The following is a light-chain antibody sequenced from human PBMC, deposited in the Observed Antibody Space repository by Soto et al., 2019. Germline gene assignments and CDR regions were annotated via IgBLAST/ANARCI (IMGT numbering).Light chain of an antibody. V-gene: IGLV2-11*01. CDR1: SSDVGGYNY. J-gene: IGLJ1*01. CDR2: DVS. CDR3: CSYAGSYTYV. Sequence: QSVLTQPRSVSGSPGQSVTISCTETSSDVGGYNYVSWYQQHPGKAPKLMIYDVSKRPSGVPDRFSGSKSGNTDSLTISGLQAEDEADYYCCSYAGSYTYVFGTGTQLTVL.